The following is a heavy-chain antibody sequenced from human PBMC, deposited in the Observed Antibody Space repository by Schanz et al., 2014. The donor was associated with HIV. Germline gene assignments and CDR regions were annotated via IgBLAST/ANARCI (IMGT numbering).Heavy chain of an antibody. D-gene: IGHD2-15*01. CDR2: IWYDGTKK. CDR1: GFTFRNYG. V-gene: IGHV3-33*01. Sequence: QVQLVESGGGVVQPGASLRLSCAASGFTFRNYGMHWVRQAPGKGLEWVAVIWYDGTKKYYADSVKGRFTISRDNSKNTLYLQMNSLRAEDTAVYYCALSRPSGYGGSWYFDLWGRGTLVAVSS. CDR3: ALSRPSGYGGSWYFDL. J-gene: IGHJ2*01.